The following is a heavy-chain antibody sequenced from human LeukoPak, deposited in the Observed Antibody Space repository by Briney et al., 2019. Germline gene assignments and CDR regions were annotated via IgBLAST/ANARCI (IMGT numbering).Heavy chain of an antibody. V-gene: IGHV1-69*10. CDR1: GGTFSSYA. D-gene: IGHD6-19*01. CDR3: ARWDSSGWSDY. J-gene: IGHJ4*02. Sequence: VASVKVSCKASGGTFSSYAISWVRQAPGQGLEWMGGIIPILGTANYAQKFQGRVTMTTDTSTSTAYMELRSLRSDDTAVYYCARWDSSGWSDYWGQGTLVTVSS. CDR2: IIPILGTA.